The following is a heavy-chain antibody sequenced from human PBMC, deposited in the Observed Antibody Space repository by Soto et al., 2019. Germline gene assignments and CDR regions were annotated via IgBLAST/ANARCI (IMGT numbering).Heavy chain of an antibody. CDR2: TRNKVNSYTT. CDR3: ATGSPYSPMHFDN. J-gene: IGHJ4*02. CDR1: GFTFSDHY. Sequence: EVQLVESGGGLVQPGGSLRLSCAASGFTFSDHYMDWVRQAPGKGLEWVGRTRNKVNSYTTQYAASVKGRFTISRDDSKKSLYLQMNSLKTEDTAVYYCATGSPYSPMHFDNWGQGTRVTVSS. D-gene: IGHD2-15*01. V-gene: IGHV3-72*01.